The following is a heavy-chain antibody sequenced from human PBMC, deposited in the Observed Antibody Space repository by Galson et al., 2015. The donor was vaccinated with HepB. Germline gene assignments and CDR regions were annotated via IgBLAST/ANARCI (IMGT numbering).Heavy chain of an antibody. V-gene: IGHV3-9*01. D-gene: IGHD3-10*01. CDR1: GFTFEDYA. CDR3: AQDLTYYYGSGSYFVGKDA. CDR2: ISWKSDFT. J-gene: IGHJ6*02. Sequence: SLRLSCAASGFTFEDYAMHWVRQVPGKGLAWVSGISWKSDFTGYAGSVRGRFTISRDNAKYSLYLQMNSLRTEDTALYYCAQDLTYYYGSGSYFVGKDARGQGTTVTVS.